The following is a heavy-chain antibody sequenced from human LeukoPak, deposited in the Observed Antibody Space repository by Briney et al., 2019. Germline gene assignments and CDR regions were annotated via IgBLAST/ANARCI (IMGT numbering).Heavy chain of an antibody. J-gene: IGHJ6*02. CDR3: ARGYSYGSDYYYGMDV. V-gene: IGHV1-18*04. CDR1: GYTFTAYY. Sequence: VKVSCKASGYTFTAYYMHWVRQAPGQGLEWMGWISGYNGNTKYAQKVQGRVTMTTDTSTSTAYMELRSLRSDDTAVYYCARGYSYGSDYYYGMDVWGQGTTVTVSS. CDR2: ISGYNGNT. D-gene: IGHD5-18*01.